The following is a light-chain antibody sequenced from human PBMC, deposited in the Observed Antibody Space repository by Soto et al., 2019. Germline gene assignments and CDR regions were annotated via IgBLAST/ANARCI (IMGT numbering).Light chain of an antibody. CDR1: SSDVGGYNY. V-gene: IGLV2-8*01. CDR2: EVS. CDR3: SSYAGSYTWV. Sequence: QSVLTQPPSASGSPGQSVTISCTGSSSDVGGYNYVSWYQQHPGKAPKLMIYEVSKRPSGVPDRLSGCKSGNTDSLTVSGLQAEDEADYYCSSYAGSYTWVFGTGTKLTVL. J-gene: IGLJ1*01.